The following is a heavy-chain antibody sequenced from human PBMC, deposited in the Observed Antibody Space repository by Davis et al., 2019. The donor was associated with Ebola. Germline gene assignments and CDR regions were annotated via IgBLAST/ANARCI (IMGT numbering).Heavy chain of an antibody. J-gene: IGHJ5*02. CDR2: IASGGSA. CDR1: GFTLSRYW. CDR3: AKDGGNWFDP. V-gene: IGHV3-74*01. Sequence: PGGSLRLSCVTSGFTLSRYWMHWVRQAPGKGLVWVSRIASGGSAYYADSVKGRFTISRDNAKNTMSLQMNSLRAEDTAVYYCAKDGGNWFDPWGQGTLVTVSS.